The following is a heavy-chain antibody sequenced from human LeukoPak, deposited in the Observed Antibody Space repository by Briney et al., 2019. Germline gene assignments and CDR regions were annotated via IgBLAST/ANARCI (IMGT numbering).Heavy chain of an antibody. Sequence: GGSLRLSCAASGFTFGTYAMTWVRQAPGKGLEWVSSISGNGGNTDYAYSVKGRFTISRDNSKNTLFLQLSSLSADDTAVYYCAKSLRMATVIPAGWGDVFDIWGQGTMVTVSS. CDR3: AKSLRMATVIPAGWGDVFDI. CDR1: GFTFGTYA. J-gene: IGHJ3*02. D-gene: IGHD4-17*01. CDR2: ISGNGGNT. V-gene: IGHV3-23*01.